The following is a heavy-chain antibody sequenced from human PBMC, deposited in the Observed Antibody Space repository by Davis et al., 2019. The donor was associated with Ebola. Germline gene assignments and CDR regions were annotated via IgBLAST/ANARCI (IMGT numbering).Heavy chain of an antibody. CDR2: LTWNSGNI. CDR3: VKGVMTNSYFDY. D-gene: IGHD4-11*01. V-gene: IGHV3-9*01. Sequence: SLKISCAASGFTFSSYWMHWVRQAPGKGLEWVSGLTWNSGNIRYADSVKGRFTISRDNAKNSLYLQMNSLRAEDTALYYCVKGVMTNSYFDYWGQGTLVTVSS. J-gene: IGHJ4*02. CDR1: GFTFSSYW.